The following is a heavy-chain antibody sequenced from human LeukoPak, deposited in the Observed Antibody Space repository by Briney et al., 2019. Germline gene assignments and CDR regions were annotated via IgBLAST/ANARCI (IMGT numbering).Heavy chain of an antibody. CDR3: ATDGGIAVAGMNY. V-gene: IGHV1-69-2*01. Sequence: ASVKVSCKASGYTFTDYYMHLVQQAPGKGLEWMGRVDPEDGETIYAEKFQGRVTITADTSTDTAYMELSSLRSEDTAVYYCATDGGIAVAGMNYWGQGTLVTVSS. J-gene: IGHJ4*02. CDR1: GYTFTDYY. CDR2: VDPEDGET. D-gene: IGHD6-19*01.